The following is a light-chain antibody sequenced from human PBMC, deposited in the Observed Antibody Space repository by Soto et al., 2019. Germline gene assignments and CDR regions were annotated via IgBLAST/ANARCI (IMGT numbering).Light chain of an antibody. V-gene: IGLV2-11*01. J-gene: IGLJ3*02. CDR1: SSDVGGYNY. CDR2: DVS. Sequence: QSALTQPRSVSGSPGQSVTISCTGTSSDVGGYNYVSWYQQHPGKAPKLMIHDVSKRPSGVPDPFSGSKSGNTASLTISGLQAEDEADYYCCSYAGSYTWVFGGGTKLTVL. CDR3: CSYAGSYTWV.